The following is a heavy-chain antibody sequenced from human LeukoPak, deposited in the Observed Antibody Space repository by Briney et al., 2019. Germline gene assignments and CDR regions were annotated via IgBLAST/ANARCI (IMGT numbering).Heavy chain of an antibody. CDR2: ISWNSGSI. D-gene: IGHD3-10*01. CDR1: GFTFDDYA. CDR3: AKSSYPMVRGVINAFDI. Sequence: PGGSLRLSCAASGFTFDDYAMHWVRQAPGKGLEWVSGISWNSGSIGYADSVKGRFTISRDNAKNSLYLQMNSLRAEDTALYYCAKSSYPMVRGVINAFDIWGQGTMVTVSS. V-gene: IGHV3-9*01. J-gene: IGHJ3*02.